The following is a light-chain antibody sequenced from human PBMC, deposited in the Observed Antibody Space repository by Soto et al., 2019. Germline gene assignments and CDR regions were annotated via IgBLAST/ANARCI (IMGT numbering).Light chain of an antibody. Sequence: VLLTQSPATLSLSRGGTATISYMTSQSVSSNYLAWYQQKPGQAPKVLIYRASSRATGIPDRFSGSGSGTDFTLTISRLEPEDFAVYYCQQYGSSSTFGQGTRLEIK. CDR3: QQYGSSST. J-gene: IGKJ5*01. V-gene: IGKV3-20*01. CDR1: QSVSSNY. CDR2: RAS.